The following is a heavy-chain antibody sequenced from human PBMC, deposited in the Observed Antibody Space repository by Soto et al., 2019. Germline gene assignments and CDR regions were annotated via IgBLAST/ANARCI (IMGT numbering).Heavy chain of an antibody. J-gene: IGHJ6*02. CDR1: GYTFTSYY. Sequence: GASVKVSCKASGYTFTSYYMHWVRQAPGQGLEWMGIINPSGGSTSYAQKFQGRVTMTRDTSTSTVYMELSSLRSEDTAVYYCARDEERSSGFLGEYYYYYGMDVWGQGTTVTVSS. V-gene: IGHV1-46*01. CDR2: INPSGGST. CDR3: ARDEERSSGFLGEYYYYYGMDV. D-gene: IGHD3-3*01.